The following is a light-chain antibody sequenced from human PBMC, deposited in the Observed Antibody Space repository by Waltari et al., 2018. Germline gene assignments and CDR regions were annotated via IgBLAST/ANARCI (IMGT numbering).Light chain of an antibody. V-gene: IGLV1-40*01. Sequence: QSVLTQPPSVFGAPGQRVTISCTGSGSNIGAGYDVHWYQQLPRAAPKLLIYGTSTRPLGVPDRFFGSKSGTSASLAITGLQAEDEADYYCQSYDTSLSVVFGGGTKLTVL. CDR2: GTS. CDR1: GSNIGAGYD. J-gene: IGLJ3*02. CDR3: QSYDTSLSVV.